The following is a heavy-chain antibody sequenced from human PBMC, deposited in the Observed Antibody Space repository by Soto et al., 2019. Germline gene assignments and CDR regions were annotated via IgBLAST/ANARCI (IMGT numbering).Heavy chain of an antibody. CDR3: ATSTTGYSSSWYSTYYYGMDV. V-gene: IGHV1-69*13. CDR2: IIPIFGTA. J-gene: IGHJ6*02. D-gene: IGHD6-13*01. CDR1: GGTFSSYA. Sequence: SVKVSCKASGGTFSSYAISWVRQAPGQGLEWMGGIIPIFGTANYAQKFQGRVTITADESTSTAYMELSSLRSEDTAVYYCATSTTGYSSSWYSTYYYGMDVWGQGTTVTVSS.